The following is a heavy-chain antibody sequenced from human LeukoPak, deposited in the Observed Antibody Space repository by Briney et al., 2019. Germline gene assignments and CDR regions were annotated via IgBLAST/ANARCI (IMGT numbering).Heavy chain of an antibody. CDR1: GGSFSGYY. CDR3: ARVRGYSYGYPHPDAFDI. J-gene: IGHJ3*02. D-gene: IGHD5-18*01. CDR2: INHSGST. Sequence: SETLSLTCAVYGGSFSGYYWSWIRQPPGKGLEWIGEINHSGSTNYNPSLKSRVTISVDTSKNQFSLKLSSVTAADTAVYYCARVRGYSYGYPHPDAFDIWGQGTMVTVSS. V-gene: IGHV4-34*01.